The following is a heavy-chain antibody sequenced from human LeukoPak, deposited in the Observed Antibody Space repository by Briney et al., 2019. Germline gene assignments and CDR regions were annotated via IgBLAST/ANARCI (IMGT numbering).Heavy chain of an antibody. CDR1: GYSISSGYY. CDR2: IYHSGST. CDR3: AIYSQANRRYFDL. Sequence: SETLSLTCTVSGYSISSGYYWGWIRQPPGKGLERIGSIYHSGSTYYNPSLKSRVTISVDTSKNQFSLKLSSVTAADTAVYYCAIYSQANRRYFDLWGRGTLVTVSS. V-gene: IGHV4-38-2*02. D-gene: IGHD2-21*01. J-gene: IGHJ2*01.